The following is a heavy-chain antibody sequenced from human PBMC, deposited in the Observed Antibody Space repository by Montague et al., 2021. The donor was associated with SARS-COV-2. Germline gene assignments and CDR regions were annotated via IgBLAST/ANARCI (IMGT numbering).Heavy chain of an antibody. CDR1: GGSISSTSFV. D-gene: IGHD6-19*01. J-gene: IGHJ4*02. CDR3: ARSTSGWFIY. V-gene: IGHV4-39*01. Sequence: SETLSPTCSVAGGSISSTSFVWAWIRQPPGKGLEWVGSIYSSGTTYYXPSLESRVTISGDTSRNQLSVRLRSVTAADTAVYYCARSTSGWFIYWGQGTLVTVSS. CDR2: IYSSGTT.